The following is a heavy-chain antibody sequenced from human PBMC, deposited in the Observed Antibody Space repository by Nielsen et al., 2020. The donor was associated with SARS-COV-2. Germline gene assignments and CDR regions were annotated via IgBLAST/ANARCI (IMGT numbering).Heavy chain of an antibody. CDR3: ARDYSFLSWSGYYYFDY. CDR1: GFTFSSYW. J-gene: IGHJ4*02. CDR2: IKQDGSEK. Sequence: GESLKISCAAPGFTFSSYWMSWVRQAPGKGLEWVANIKQDGSEKYYVDSVKGRYTISRDNAKNSLYLQMNSLRAEDTAVYYCARDYSFLSWSGYYYFDYWGQGTLVTVSS. D-gene: IGHD3-3*01. V-gene: IGHV3-7*03.